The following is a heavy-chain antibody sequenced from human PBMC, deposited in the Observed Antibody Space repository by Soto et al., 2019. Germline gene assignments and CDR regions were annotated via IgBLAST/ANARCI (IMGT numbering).Heavy chain of an antibody. D-gene: IGHD6-13*01. CDR1: GGTFSSYA. CDR3: ARVASFPYSSRWYDIDY. CDR2: IIPIFGTA. J-gene: IGHJ4*02. Sequence: ASVKVSCKASGGTFSSYAISWVRQAPGQGLEWMGGIIPIFGTANYAQKFQGRVTITADESTSTAYMELSSLRSEDTAVYYCARVASFPYSSRWYDIDYWGQGTLVNGSS. V-gene: IGHV1-69*13.